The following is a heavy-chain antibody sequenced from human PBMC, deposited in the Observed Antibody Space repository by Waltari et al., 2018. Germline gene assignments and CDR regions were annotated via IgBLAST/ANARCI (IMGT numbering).Heavy chain of an antibody. J-gene: IGHJ4*02. V-gene: IGHV3-74*03. D-gene: IGHD6-13*01. CDR2: INGDGSGT. CDR1: GFTFNTSW. Sequence: EVQLVESGGGLIQPGGSLRLSCAASGFTFNTSWMHWVRQVPGKGLVWVSRINGDGSGTMYADSVKGRFTISRDNAKNTFYLQMNSLRVEDTAVYYCARDGAGDIDLDNWGQGTLVTVSS. CDR3: ARDGAGDIDLDN.